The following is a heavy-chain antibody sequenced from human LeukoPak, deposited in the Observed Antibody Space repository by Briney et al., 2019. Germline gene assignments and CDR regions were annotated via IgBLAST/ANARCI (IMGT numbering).Heavy chain of an antibody. CDR2: VYYTGST. V-gene: IGHV4-61*05. J-gene: IGHJ4*02. D-gene: IGHD3-22*01. CDR1: DGSISSSSYY. Sequence: PSETLSLTCTVSDGSISSSSYYWGWIRQPPGKGLEWIGSVYYTGSTKYSPPLKSRVTMSVDTSKNQFSLKLNSVTAADTAVYYCARLGHYDGSWHPDYWGQGTLVTVSS. CDR3: ARLGHYDGSWHPDY.